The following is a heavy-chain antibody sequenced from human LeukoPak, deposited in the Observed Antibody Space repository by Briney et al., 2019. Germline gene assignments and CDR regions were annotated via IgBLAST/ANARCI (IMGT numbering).Heavy chain of an antibody. CDR3: ARFPDFWSGYSFDY. J-gene: IGHJ4*02. CDR1: GGSFSGYY. Sequence: SETLSLTCAVYGGSFSGYYGSWIRQPPGKGLEWIGEINHSGSTNYNPSLKSRVTISVDTSKNQFSLKLSSVTAADTAVYYCARFPDFWSGYSFDYWGQGTLVTVSS. CDR2: INHSGST. V-gene: IGHV4-34*01. D-gene: IGHD3-3*01.